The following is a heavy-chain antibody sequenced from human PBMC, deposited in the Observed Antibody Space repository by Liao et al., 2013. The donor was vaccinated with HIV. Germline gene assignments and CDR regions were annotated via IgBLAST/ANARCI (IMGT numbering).Heavy chain of an antibody. J-gene: IGHJ4*02. V-gene: IGHV4-39*07. CDR3: AVGDSWYNGWVY. CDR2: IYSSGRS. D-gene: IGHD6-13*01. CDR1: GDSISSSIYY. Sequence: QLQLQESGPGLVKPSETLSLTCTVSGDSISSSIYYWGWIRQPPGKGLEWIGSIYSSGRSYYTPSLKSRVTISVDTSSNQFSLKLSSVTAADTAVYYCAVGDSWYNGWVYWGQGTLATVSS.